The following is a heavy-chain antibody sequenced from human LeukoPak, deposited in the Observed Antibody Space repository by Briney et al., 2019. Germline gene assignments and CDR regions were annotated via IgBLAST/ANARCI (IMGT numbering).Heavy chain of an antibody. V-gene: IGHV4-39*02. CDR1: GGSISSSSYY. CDR2: IYYSGST. J-gene: IGHJ5*02. D-gene: IGHD3-10*01. Sequence: PSETLSLTCTVSGGSISSSSYYWGWIRQPPGKGLEWIGSIYYSGSTYYNPSLKSRVTISVYTSKNQFSLKLSSVTAADTAVYYCARDRHAYYGSGSYSSVWFDPWGQGTLVTVSS. CDR3: ARDRHAYYGSGSYSSVWFDP.